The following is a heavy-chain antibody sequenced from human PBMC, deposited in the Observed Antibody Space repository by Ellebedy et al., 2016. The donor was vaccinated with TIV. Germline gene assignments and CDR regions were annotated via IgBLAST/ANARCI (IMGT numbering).Heavy chain of an antibody. Sequence: GGSLRLSCAASGFTVSSNYMSWVRQAPGKGLEWVSVIYSGGSTYYADSVKGRFTISRDNSKNTLYLQMNSLRAEDTAVYYCARGAGADYDSSGLDYWGQGTLVTVSS. V-gene: IGHV3-53*01. CDR3: ARGAGADYDSSGLDY. CDR1: GFTVSSNY. CDR2: IYSGGST. J-gene: IGHJ4*02. D-gene: IGHD3-22*01.